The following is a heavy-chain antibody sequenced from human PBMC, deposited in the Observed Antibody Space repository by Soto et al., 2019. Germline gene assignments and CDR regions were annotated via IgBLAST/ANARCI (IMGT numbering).Heavy chain of an antibody. CDR2: IYSGGST. D-gene: IGHD3-22*01. V-gene: IGHV3-66*01. J-gene: IGHJ4*02. CDR3: AMTKYDSSGYYFDY. Sequence: PGGSLRLSCAASGFTVSSNYMSWVRQAPGKGLEWVSVIYSGGSTYYGDSVKGRFSISRDNSKNTLYLQMNSLRAEDTAVYYCAMTKYDSSGYYFDYWGQGTLVTVSS. CDR1: GFTVSSNY.